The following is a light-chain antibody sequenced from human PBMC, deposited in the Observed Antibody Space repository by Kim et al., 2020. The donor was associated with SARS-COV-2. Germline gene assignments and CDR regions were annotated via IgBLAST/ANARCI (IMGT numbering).Light chain of an antibody. CDR2: DTS. J-gene: IGLJ1*01. Sequence: PRRTVTSTCARSNGAVTSGHYPYWLQQTHGQAPRTLIYDTSHQPAWTTARFSGSLLGGKAARTLSGAQPEDEAEYYCSVSCRGARVFGTGTKVTVL. CDR3: SVSCRGARV. V-gene: IGLV7-46*01. CDR1: NGAVTSGHY.